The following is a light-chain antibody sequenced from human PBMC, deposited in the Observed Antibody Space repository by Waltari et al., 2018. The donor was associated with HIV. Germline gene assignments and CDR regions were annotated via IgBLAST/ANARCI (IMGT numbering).Light chain of an antibody. J-gene: IGKJ2*03. Sequence: IVFTQSPATLSLSHGERATLSCGASQSVSSSYVAWYQQKPGLAPRLLIYDASRRATGIPDRFSGSGSGTDFTLTISRLEPEDFAVYYCQQYGSSLHSFGQGTKLEIK. CDR2: DAS. V-gene: IGKV3D-20*01. CDR1: QSVSSSY. CDR3: QQYGSSLHS.